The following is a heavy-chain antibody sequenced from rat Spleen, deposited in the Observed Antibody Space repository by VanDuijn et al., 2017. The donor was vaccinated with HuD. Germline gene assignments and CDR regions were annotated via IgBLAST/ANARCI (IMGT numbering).Heavy chain of an antibody. D-gene: IGHD1-12*02. Sequence: EVQLVESGGGLVQPGRSLKLSCAASGFTFSNYGMAWVRQAPTKGLEWVATISYDGGGTYYPDSVKGRFTISRDNAKSTLYLQMDSLRSEDAATYYCARSEGTHYYLPFADWGQGTLVTVSS. CDR2: ISYDGGGT. CDR1: GFTFSNYG. V-gene: IGHV5-29*01. J-gene: IGHJ3*01. CDR3: ARSEGTHYYLPFAD.